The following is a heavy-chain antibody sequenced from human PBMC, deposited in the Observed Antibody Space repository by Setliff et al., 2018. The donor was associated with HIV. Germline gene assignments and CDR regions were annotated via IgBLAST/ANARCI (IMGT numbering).Heavy chain of an antibody. V-gene: IGHV4-61*02. D-gene: IGHD6-19*01. CDR3: ARSNSGSGTGSGYYFHMGV. CDR2: VSPSGST. CDR1: GGPLDSGNYY. J-gene: IGHJ6*03. Sequence: PSETLSLTCTVSGGPLDSGNYYWSWIRQPAGKGLEWIGRVSPSGSTNYSPSLKSRVTISIDTSKQFSLNVRSLTAADTAVYYCARSNSGSGTGSGYYFHMGVWGKGTTVTVSS.